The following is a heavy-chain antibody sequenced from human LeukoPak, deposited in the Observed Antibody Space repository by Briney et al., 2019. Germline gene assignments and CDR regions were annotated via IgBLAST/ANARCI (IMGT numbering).Heavy chain of an antibody. CDR1: GFTFGSYG. Sequence: PGGSLRLSCAASGFTFGSYGMHWVRQAPGKGLDWVSVISDTGVGTYYADSVKGRFTISRDNSRDTLYLQMNSPRADDTAVYYCAKGVTGTRAFDIWGQGTMVTVSS. V-gene: IGHV3-23*01. CDR2: ISDTGVGT. J-gene: IGHJ3*02. CDR3: AKGVTGTRAFDI. D-gene: IGHD1-7*01.